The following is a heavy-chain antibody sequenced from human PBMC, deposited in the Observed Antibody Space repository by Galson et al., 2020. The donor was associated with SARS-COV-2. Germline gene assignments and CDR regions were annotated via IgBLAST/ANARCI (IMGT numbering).Heavy chain of an antibody. Sequence: GGSLRLSCAASGFTFSSYAMSWVRQAPGKGLEWVSAISGSGGSTYYADSVKGRFTISRDNSKNTLYLQMNSLRAEDTAVYYCAKDLSQWVVQGNGDYWGQGTLVTVSS. D-gene: IGHD6-19*01. CDR2: ISGSGGST. V-gene: IGHV3-23*01. CDR1: GFTFSSYA. J-gene: IGHJ4*02. CDR3: AKDLSQWVVQGNGDY.